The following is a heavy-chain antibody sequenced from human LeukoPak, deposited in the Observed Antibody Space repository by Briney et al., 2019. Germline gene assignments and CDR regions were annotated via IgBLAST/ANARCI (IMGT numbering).Heavy chain of an antibody. CDR1: GFTFSSYW. Sequence: GGSLRLSCTASGFTFSSYWMSWVRQAPGKGLEWVANINEDGSEESYVDSVTGRFTVSRDNAKNSLYLQMDSLRAEDTAVYYCARGENYDFWTTYYTWGHYYYYYYMDVWGQGTTVTVSS. CDR3: ARGENYDFWTTYYTWGHYYYYYYMDV. J-gene: IGHJ6*03. V-gene: IGHV3-7*01. CDR2: INEDGSEE. D-gene: IGHD3-3*01.